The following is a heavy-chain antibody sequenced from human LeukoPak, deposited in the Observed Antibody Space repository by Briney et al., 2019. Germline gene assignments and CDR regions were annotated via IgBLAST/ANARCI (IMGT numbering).Heavy chain of an antibody. D-gene: IGHD2-21*01. V-gene: IGHV4-30-4*07. CDR3: ARVIPLGLYYYYYMDV. CDR2: IYYSGST. CDR1: GGSISSGGYS. J-gene: IGHJ6*03. Sequence: PSQTLSLTCAVSGGSISSGGYSWSWIRQPPGKGLEWIGYIYYSGSTYYNPSLKSRVTISVDTSKNQFSLKLSSVTAADTAVYYCARVIPLGLYYYYYMDVWGKGTTVTVSS.